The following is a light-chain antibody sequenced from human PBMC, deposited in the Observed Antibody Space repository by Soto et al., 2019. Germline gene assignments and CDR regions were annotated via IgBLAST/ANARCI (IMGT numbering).Light chain of an antibody. V-gene: IGKV3-11*01. CDR2: EAS. Sequence: EIVLTQSPATVSLSPGERATLSCRASQSVNNHLAWYQQKPGQAPRLLISEASKRATGIPARYSGSGSGKDSASAISRLEPEDFAVDYWRQYNNWALLLPFGGGTKVEIK. CDR3: RQYNNWALLLP. J-gene: IGKJ4*01. CDR1: QSVNNH.